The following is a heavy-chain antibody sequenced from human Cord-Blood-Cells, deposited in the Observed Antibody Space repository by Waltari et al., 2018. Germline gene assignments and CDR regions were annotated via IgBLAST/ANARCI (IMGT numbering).Heavy chain of an antibody. D-gene: IGHD3-3*01. Sequence: QVQLQESGPGLVKPSETLSLTCTVSGGSISSYYWSWIRPPAGQGLEWIGRIYTSGSTNYNPSLKSRVTMSVDTSKNQFSLKLSSVTAADTAVYYCARDRAGTIFGVVIIENWFDPWGQGTLVTVSS. CDR3: ARDRAGTIFGVVIIENWFDP. J-gene: IGHJ5*02. CDR1: GGSISSYY. CDR2: IYTSGST. V-gene: IGHV4-4*07.